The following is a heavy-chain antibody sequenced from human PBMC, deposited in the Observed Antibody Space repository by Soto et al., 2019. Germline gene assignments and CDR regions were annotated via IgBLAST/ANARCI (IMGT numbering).Heavy chain of an antibody. CDR2: ISSSSSNT. Sequence: QVQLVESGGGLVKPGGSLRLSCAASGFTFSDYYMSWIRQAPGKGLEWVSYISSSSSNTKYADSVKALFNISRDIAKNSLYLQVNRLRAEDTAAYYCASEGPPSISWGQGTLVTVS. J-gene: IGHJ5*02. V-gene: IGHV3-11*05. CDR1: GFTFSDYY. CDR3: ASEGPPSIS. D-gene: IGHD3-3*02.